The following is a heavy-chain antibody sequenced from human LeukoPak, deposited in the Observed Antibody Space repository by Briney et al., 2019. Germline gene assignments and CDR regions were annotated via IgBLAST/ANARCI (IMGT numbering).Heavy chain of an antibody. J-gene: IGHJ4*02. D-gene: IGHD6-6*01. CDR1: GFTFSSYA. V-gene: IGHV3-23*01. CDR2: ISVSGGST. Sequence: PGGSLRLSCAASGFTFSSYAMSWVRQAPGKGLEWVSAISVSGGSTYYADSVKGRFTISRDNSKNTLYLQMNSLRAEDTAVYYCAKDLVRAFYSSSPSAFDYWGQGTLVTVSS. CDR3: AKDLVRAFYSSSPSAFDY.